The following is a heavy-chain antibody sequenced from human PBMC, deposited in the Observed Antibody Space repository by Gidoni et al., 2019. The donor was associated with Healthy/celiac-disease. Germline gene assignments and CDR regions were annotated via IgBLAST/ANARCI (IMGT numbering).Heavy chain of an antibody. CDR1: GYTFTGYY. J-gene: IGHJ4*02. V-gene: IGHV1-2*06. CDR3: ARAEDIVVVPAALFDY. D-gene: IGHD2-2*01. CDR2: INPNSGGT. Sequence: QVQLVQSGAEVKKPGASVKVSCKASGYTFTGYYMHWVRQAPGQGLEWMGRINPNSGGTNYAQKFQGRVTMTRDTSISTAYMELSRLRSDDTAVYYCARAEDIVVVPAALFDYWGQGTLVTVSS.